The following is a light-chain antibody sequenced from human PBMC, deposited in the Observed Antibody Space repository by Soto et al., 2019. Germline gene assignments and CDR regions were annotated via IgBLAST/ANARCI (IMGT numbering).Light chain of an antibody. J-gene: IGKJ5*01. Sequence: TVLTHSPATLSFSPGQNPTPSSRASQSVSRNYLAWYQQRPGQAPRLLIYGASSRAIGIPDRFGGSGAGTDFSLTIRRLEPDDFAVYYCQHDGNSPITFGQGTRLEIK. V-gene: IGKV3-20*01. CDR1: QSVSRNY. CDR2: GAS. CDR3: QHDGNSPIT.